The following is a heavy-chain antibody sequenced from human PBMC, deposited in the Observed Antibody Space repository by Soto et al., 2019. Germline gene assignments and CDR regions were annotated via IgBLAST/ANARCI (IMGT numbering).Heavy chain of an antibody. CDR3: ARTYYYDSSGYYYPDY. D-gene: IGHD3-22*01. J-gene: IGHJ4*02. V-gene: IGHV3-21*01. CDR1: GFTFSSYS. CDR2: ISSSSSYI. Sequence: GGSLRLSCAASGFTFSSYSMNWVRQAPGKGLEWVSSISSSSSYIYYADSVKGRFTISRDNAKNSLYLQMNSLRAEDTAVYYCARTYYYDSSGYYYPDYWGQGTLVTVSS.